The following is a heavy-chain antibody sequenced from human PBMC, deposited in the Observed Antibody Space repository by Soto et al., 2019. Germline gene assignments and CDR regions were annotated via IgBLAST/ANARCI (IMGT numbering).Heavy chain of an antibody. V-gene: IGHV3-30-3*01. CDR2: ISYDGSNK. D-gene: IGHD3-22*01. CDR1: GFTFSSYA. J-gene: IGHJ4*02. CDR3: ARDPSMIVVVTIALDY. Sequence: GGSLRLSCAASGFTFSSYAMHWVRQAPGKGLEWVAVISYDGSNKYYADSVKGRFTISRDNSKNTLYLQMNSLRAEDTAVYYCARDPSMIVVVTIALDYWGQGTLVTVSS.